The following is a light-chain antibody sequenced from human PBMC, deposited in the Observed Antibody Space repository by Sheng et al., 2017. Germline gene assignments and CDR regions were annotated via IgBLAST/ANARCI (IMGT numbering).Light chain of an antibody. Sequence: DIVMTQSPDSLAVSLGERATFNCKSSQTVLSSSNNKNYLAWYQQKPQQPPKLLIYWASTRESGVPDRFSGSGSGTDFTLTISSLQAEDVAVYYCQQYYGEPVTFGPGTK. V-gene: IGKV4-1*01. CDR1: QTVLSSSNNKNY. CDR3: QQYYGEPVT. J-gene: IGKJ3*01. CDR2: WAS.